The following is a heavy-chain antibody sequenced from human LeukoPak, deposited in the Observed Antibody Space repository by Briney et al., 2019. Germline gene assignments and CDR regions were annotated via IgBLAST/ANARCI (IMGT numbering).Heavy chain of an antibody. CDR1: GYTFTGYY. D-gene: IGHD1-26*01. CDR3: ARGLDSGSYPGRFDY. CDR2: INPNSGGT. Sequence: APVKVSCKASGYTFTGYYMHWVRQAPGQGLEWMGWINPNSGGTNYAQKFQGRVTMTRDTSISTAYMELSRLRSDDTAVYYCARGLDSGSYPGRFDYWGQGTLVTVSS. V-gene: IGHV1-2*02. J-gene: IGHJ4*02.